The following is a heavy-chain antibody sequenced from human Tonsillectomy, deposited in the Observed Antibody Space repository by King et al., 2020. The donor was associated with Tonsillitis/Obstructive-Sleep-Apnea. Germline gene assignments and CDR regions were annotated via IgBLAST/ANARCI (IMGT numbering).Heavy chain of an antibody. D-gene: IGHD6-13*01. V-gene: IGHV3-15*01. CDR2: VISKTDGGTT. Sequence: VQLVESGGGLVKPGGSLRLSCAASGFTFSNAWMSWVRQAPGKGLEGVGLVISKTDGGTTDYADPGKGRFTISRDDSKNTLYLHMNSLKTEDTAVYYCTTLQQLIFDYWGQGTLVTVSS. J-gene: IGHJ4*02. CDR3: TTLQQLIFDY. CDR1: GFTFSNAW.